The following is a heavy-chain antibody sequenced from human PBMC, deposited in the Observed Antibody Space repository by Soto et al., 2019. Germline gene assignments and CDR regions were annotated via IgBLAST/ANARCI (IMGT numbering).Heavy chain of an antibody. V-gene: IGHV4-59*01. J-gene: IGHJ4*02. Sequence: SETLSLTCTVSGGSISSYYWSWIRQPPGKGLEWIGYIYYSGNTNYNPSLKSRVTISVDTSKNQFSLKLDSVTAADTAVYYCARMTSRWCWDNWGQGTLVTVSS. CDR2: IYYSGNT. CDR1: GGSISSYY. D-gene: IGHD6-19*01. CDR3: ARMTSRWCWDN.